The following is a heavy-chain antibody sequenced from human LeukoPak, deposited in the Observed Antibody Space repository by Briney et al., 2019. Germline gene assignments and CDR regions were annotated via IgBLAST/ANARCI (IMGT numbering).Heavy chain of an antibody. Sequence: PGGSLRLSCAASGFTFSSYWMHWVRQAPGKGLVWVSRINTDGSSTSYADSVKGRFTISRDNAKNTLYLQMNSLRAEDTAVYYCARSYSSSPYYYYYYMDVWGKGTTVTVSS. J-gene: IGHJ6*03. D-gene: IGHD6-13*01. CDR1: GFTFSSYW. V-gene: IGHV3-74*01. CDR2: INTDGSST. CDR3: ARSYSSSPYYYYYYMDV.